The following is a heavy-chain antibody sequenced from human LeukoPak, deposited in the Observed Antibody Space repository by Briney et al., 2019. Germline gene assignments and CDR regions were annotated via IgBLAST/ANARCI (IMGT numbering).Heavy chain of an antibody. CDR2: IYYSGRT. V-gene: IGHV4-59*01. J-gene: IGHJ4*02. CDR1: GGSISSYY. Sequence: TSETLSLTCTVSGGSISSYYWSWIRQPPGRGLEWIGYIYYSGRTSYNPSLKSRVTISVDTSKNQFSPRLSSVTAADTAVYYCARGPSGYHNTGGQGTLVTVS. D-gene: IGHD5-12*01. CDR3: ARGPSGYHNT.